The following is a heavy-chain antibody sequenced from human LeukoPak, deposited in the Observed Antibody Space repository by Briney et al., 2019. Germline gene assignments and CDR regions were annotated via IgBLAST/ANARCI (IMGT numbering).Heavy chain of an antibody. CDR1: GFTFSSYS. CDR2: ISSSSSYI. D-gene: IGHD5-18*01. CDR3: ARATRGYSYGYVSPNFDY. J-gene: IGHJ4*02. Sequence: GGSLRLSCAASGFTFSSYSMNWVRQAPGKGLEWVSSISSSSSYIYYADSVKGRFTISRDNAKNSLYLQMNSLRAEDTAVYYCARATRGYSYGYVSPNFDYWGQGTLVTVSS. V-gene: IGHV3-21*01.